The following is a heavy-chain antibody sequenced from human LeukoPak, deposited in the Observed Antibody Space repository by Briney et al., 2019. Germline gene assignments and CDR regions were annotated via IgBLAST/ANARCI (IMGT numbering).Heavy chain of an antibody. CDR3: AKDRIGRHYYHYMDV. CDR1: GFTFSSYG. J-gene: IGHJ6*03. V-gene: IGHV3-30*02. Sequence: GGSLRLSCAASGFTFSSYGMHWVRQAPGKGLEWVAFIRYDGSNKYYADSVKGRFTISRDNSKNTLYLQMNSLRAEDTAVYYCAKDRIGRHYYHYMDVWGKGTTVTVSS. CDR2: IRYDGSNK.